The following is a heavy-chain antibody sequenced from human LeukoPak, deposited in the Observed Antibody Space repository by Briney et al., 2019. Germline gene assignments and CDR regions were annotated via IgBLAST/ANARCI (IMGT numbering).Heavy chain of an antibody. CDR1: GYSFTSYW. D-gene: IGHD3-22*01. CDR2: IYPGDSDT. V-gene: IGHV5-51*01. J-gene: IGHJ4*02. CDR3: ARHGPTYHDSSGYLVDY. Sequence: GESLKISCKGSGYSFTSYWIGWVRQMPGKGLEWMGIIYPGDSDTRYSPSFQGQVTISADKSISTAYLQWSSLKASDTAMYYCARHGPTYHDSSGYLVDYWGQGTLVTVSS.